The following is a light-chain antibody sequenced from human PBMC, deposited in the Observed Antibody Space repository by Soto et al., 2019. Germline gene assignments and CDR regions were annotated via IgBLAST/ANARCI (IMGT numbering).Light chain of an antibody. CDR3: CSYAGDNTDV. CDR1: SSDIGAYNF. J-gene: IGLJ1*01. Sequence: QSALTQPPSASGSPGQSVTISCTGTSSDIGAYNFASWFQQHPGKAPKLLIYEVTQRPSGVPDRFSGSKSGNTASLTVSGLQADDEADYYCCSYAGDNTDVFGTATKLTVL. V-gene: IGLV2-8*01. CDR2: EVT.